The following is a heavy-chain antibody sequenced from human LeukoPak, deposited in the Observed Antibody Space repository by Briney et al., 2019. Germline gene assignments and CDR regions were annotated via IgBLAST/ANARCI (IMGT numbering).Heavy chain of an antibody. CDR1: GYTFTSYG. CDR2: ISAYNGNT. J-gene: IGHJ3*02. CDR3: AREEGGFDAFDI. Sequence: ASVKVSCKASGYTFTSYGISWVRQAPGQGLEWMGWISAYNGNTSYAQNFQGRVTMTRDTSISTVYMELSRLRSDDTAVYYCAREEGGFDAFDIWGQGTMVTVSS. V-gene: IGHV1-18*01. D-gene: IGHD3-16*01.